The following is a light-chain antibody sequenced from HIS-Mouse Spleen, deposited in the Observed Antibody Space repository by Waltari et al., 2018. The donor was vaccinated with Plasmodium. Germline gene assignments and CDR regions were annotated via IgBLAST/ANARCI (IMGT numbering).Light chain of an antibody. V-gene: IGKV3-20*01. CDR3: QQYGSSPIT. Sequence: DIVLTQSPGTLSLSPGERATLSCRSSQSVSSSYLAWYQQKPGKAPSLLIYGAASTATGIPDSFSGSQSGTDVTLTISRREPEAFAVYYCQQYGSSPITFGQGTRLEMK. CDR1: QSVSSSY. J-gene: IGKJ5*01. CDR2: GAA.